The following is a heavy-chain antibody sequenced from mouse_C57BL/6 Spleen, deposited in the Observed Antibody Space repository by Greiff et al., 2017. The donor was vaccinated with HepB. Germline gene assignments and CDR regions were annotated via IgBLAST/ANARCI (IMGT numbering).Heavy chain of an antibody. D-gene: IGHD1-1*01. CDR3: ARSVTTVGYFDV. CDR2: IYPRSGNT. CDR1: GYTFTSYG. Sequence: QVHVKQSGAELARPGASVKLSCKASGYTFTSYGISWVKQRTGQGLEWIGEIYPRSGNTYYNEKFKGKATLTADKSSSTAYMELRSLTSEDSAVYFCARSVTTVGYFDVWGTGTTVTVSS. V-gene: IGHV1-81*01. J-gene: IGHJ1*03.